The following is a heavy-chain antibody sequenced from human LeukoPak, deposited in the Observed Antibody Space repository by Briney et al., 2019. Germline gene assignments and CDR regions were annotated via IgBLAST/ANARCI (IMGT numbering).Heavy chain of an antibody. CDR2: ISGSGGSA. Sequence: GGSLRLSCAASGFTFSSYAMSWVRQAPGKGLEWVSAISGSGGSAYYADSVKGRFTISRDNSKNTLYLQMNSLRAEDTAVYYCAKLGIQLWSPFDYWGQETLVTVSS. V-gene: IGHV3-23*01. CDR3: AKLGIQLWSPFDY. D-gene: IGHD5-18*01. CDR1: GFTFSSYA. J-gene: IGHJ4*02.